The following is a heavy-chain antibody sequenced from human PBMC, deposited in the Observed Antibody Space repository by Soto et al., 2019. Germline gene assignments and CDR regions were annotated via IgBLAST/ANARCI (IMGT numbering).Heavy chain of an antibody. CDR2: ISSSSSYI. Sequence: PGGSLRLSCAASRFTFSNYSMNWVRQAPGKGLEWVSSISSSSSYIYYADSVKGRFTISRDESKNSLYLQMSSLRTEDTAVYFCAGGATGRAPFQHWGQGTLVTVSS. V-gene: IGHV3-21*04. CDR1: RFTFSNYS. D-gene: IGHD6-13*01. J-gene: IGHJ1*01. CDR3: AGGATGRAPFQH.